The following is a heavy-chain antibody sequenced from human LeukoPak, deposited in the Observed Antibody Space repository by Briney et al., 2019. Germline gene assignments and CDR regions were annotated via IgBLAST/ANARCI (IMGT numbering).Heavy chain of an antibody. V-gene: IGHV1-18*01. CDR3: ARDWKEWELLNYFDY. D-gene: IGHD1-26*01. CDR2: ISAYNGNT. J-gene: IGHJ4*02. CDR1: GCTYINYG. Sequence: ASVQVTCKASGCTYINYGSSWLRQPRGQGLEGMGWISAYNGNTNYAQKLQGSVNMHTDTSKSTAYMELRSLRSDDTAVYYCARDWKEWELLNYFDYWGQGTLVTVSS.